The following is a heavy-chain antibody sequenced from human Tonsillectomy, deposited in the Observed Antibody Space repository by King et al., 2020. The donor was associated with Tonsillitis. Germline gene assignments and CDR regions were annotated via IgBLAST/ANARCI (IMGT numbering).Heavy chain of an antibody. CDR1: GGSISSGSYY. V-gene: IGHV4-61*02. Sequence: QLQESGPGLVKPSQTLSLTCTVSGGSISSGSYYWSWIRQPAGKGLEWIGRIYTSGSTNYNPSLKSRVTMSVDTSKNQFSLKLSSVTAADTAVYYCARTVYDFWSGYYITSGWFDPWGQGTLVTVSS. CDR3: ARTVYDFWSGYYITSGWFDP. D-gene: IGHD3-3*01. CDR2: IYTSGST. J-gene: IGHJ5*02.